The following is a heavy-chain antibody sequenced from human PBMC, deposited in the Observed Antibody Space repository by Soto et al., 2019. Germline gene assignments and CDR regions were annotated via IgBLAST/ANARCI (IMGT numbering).Heavy chain of an antibody. V-gene: IGHV4-34*01. J-gene: IGHJ6*03. D-gene: IGHD6-13*01. CDR1: GGSFSGYY. Sequence: SETLSLTCAVYGGSFSGYYWSWIRQPPGKGLEWIGEINHSGSTNYNPSLKSRVTISVDTSKNQFSLKLSSVTAADTALYYCAREPGIAAAGTLHYYYYYMDVWGKGTTVTVSS. CDR2: INHSGST. CDR3: AREPGIAAAGTLHYYYYYMDV.